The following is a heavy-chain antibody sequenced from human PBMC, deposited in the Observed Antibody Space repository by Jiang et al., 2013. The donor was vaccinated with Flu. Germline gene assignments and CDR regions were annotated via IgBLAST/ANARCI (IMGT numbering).Heavy chain of an antibody. Sequence: LVESGGGVVQPGRSLRLSCAASGFTFSSYGMHWVRQAPGKGLEWVAVISYDGSNKYYADSVKGRFTISRDNSKNTLYLQMNSLRAEDTAVYYCAKELWNQPYSDYYGMDVWGQGTTVTVSS. J-gene: IGHJ6*02. CDR1: GFTFSSYG. V-gene: IGHV3-30*18. CDR3: AKELWNQPYSDYYGMDV. D-gene: IGHD1-1*01. CDR2: ISYDGSNK.